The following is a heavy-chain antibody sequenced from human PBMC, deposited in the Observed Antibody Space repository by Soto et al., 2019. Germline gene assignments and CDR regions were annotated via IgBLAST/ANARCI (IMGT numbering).Heavy chain of an antibody. V-gene: IGHV3-30-3*01. CDR1: GFTFSSYA. D-gene: IGHD5-18*01. J-gene: IGHJ4*02. CDR2: ISYDGSNK. CDR3: ARDVGGIQLWFSFDY. Sequence: QVQLVESGGGVVQPGRSLRLSCAASGFTFSSYAMHWVRQAPGKGLEWVAVISYDGSNKYYADSVKGRFTISRDNSKNTLYLQMNSLRAEDTAVYYCARDVGGIQLWFSFDYWGQGTPVTVSS.